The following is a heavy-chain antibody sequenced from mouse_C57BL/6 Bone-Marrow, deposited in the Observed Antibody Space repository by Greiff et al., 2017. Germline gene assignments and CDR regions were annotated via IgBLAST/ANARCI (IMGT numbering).Heavy chain of an antibody. J-gene: IGHJ4*01. CDR2: INYDGSST. V-gene: IGHV5-16*01. D-gene: IGHD1-1*01. Sequence: EVKVEEPEGGLVQPGSSMKLSCTASGFTFSDYYMAWVRQVPEKGLEWVANINYDGSSTYYLDSLKSRFIISRDNAKNMLYMQMSSLKSEDTATYYCAREFTTVVATDYAMGYWGQGTSVTVSS. CDR1: GFTFSDYY. CDR3: AREFTTVVATDYAMGY.